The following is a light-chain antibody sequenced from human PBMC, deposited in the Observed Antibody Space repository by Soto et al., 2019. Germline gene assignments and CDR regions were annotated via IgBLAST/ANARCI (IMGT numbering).Light chain of an antibody. CDR2: LNSDGSH. V-gene: IGLV4-69*01. CDR3: QTWGTGTSFHVV. CDR1: SGHSSYA. J-gene: IGLJ2*01. Sequence: QLVLTQSPSASASLGASVKLTCTLSSGHSSYAIAWHQQQPEKGPRYLMKLNSDGSHSKGDGIPDRFSGSSSGAERYLTISSLQSEDEADYYCQTWGTGTSFHVVFGGGTQLTVL.